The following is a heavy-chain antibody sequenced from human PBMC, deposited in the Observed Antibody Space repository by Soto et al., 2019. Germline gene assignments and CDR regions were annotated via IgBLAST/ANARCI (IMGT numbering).Heavy chain of an antibody. Sequence: SETLSLTRAVYGGSFSGYYWSWIRQPPGKGLEWIGEINHSGSTNYNPSLKSRVTISVDTSKNQFSLKLSSVTAADTAVYYCARHGRYYDSSGYYRFWFDPWGQGTLVTVSS. V-gene: IGHV4-34*01. CDR3: ARHGRYYDSSGYYRFWFDP. J-gene: IGHJ5*02. CDR1: GGSFSGYY. D-gene: IGHD3-22*01. CDR2: INHSGST.